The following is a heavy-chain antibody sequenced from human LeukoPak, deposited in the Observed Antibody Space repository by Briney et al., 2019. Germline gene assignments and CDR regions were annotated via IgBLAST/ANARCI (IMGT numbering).Heavy chain of an antibody. CDR2: IYYGGST. D-gene: IGHD1/OR15-1a*01. Sequence: SETLSLTCAAYGGSFSGYYWGWIRQPPGKGLEWIGTIYYGGSTYYNPSLKSRVTISVDTSKNQFSLKLTSVTAADTAVCYCARHGPEQYYYYYGMDVWGQGTTVTVSS. J-gene: IGHJ6*02. CDR1: GGSFSGYY. CDR3: ARHGPEQYYYYYGMDV. V-gene: IGHV4-39*01.